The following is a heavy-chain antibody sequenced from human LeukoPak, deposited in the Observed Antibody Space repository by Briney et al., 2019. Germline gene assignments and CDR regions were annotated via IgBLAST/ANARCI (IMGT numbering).Heavy chain of an antibody. V-gene: IGHV3-30-3*01. D-gene: IGHD6-19*01. J-gene: IGHJ6*02. CDR2: ISYDGSNK. Sequence: GGSLRLSCAASGFTFSSYAMPWVRQAPGKGLEWVAVISYDGSNKYYADSVKGRFTISRDNSKNTLYLQMNSLRAEDTAVYYCARERPYSSGSDYYYYGMDVWGQGTTVTVSS. CDR3: ARERPYSSGSDYYYYGMDV. CDR1: GFTFSSYA.